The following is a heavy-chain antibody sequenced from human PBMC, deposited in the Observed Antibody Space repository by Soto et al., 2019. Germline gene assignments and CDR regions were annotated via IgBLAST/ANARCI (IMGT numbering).Heavy chain of an antibody. J-gene: IGHJ4*02. CDR2: IYPGDPDT. D-gene: IGHD3-22*01. CDR1: GYSFTSYW. Sequence: PGESLKISCKGSGYSFTSYWIGWVRQMPGKGLEWMGIIYPGDPDTRYSPSFQGQVTISADKSISTAYLQWSSLKASDTAMYYCARHPYYYDSSGYYWGQGTLVTVSS. V-gene: IGHV5-51*01. CDR3: ARHPYYYDSSGYY.